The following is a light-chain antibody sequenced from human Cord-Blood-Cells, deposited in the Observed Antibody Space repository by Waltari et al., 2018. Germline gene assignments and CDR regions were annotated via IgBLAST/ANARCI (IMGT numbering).Light chain of an antibody. CDR2: EGS. V-gene: IGLV2-23*03. CDR1: SSDVGSYNL. CDR3: CSYAGSSTFRNWV. J-gene: IGLJ3*02. Sequence: QSALTQPASVSGSPGQSITISCTGTSSDVGSYNLVSWYQQHPGKAPKLMIYEGSKRPSGVSIRFSGSKSGNTASLTISGLQAEDEADYYCCSYAGSSTFRNWVFVGGTKLTVL.